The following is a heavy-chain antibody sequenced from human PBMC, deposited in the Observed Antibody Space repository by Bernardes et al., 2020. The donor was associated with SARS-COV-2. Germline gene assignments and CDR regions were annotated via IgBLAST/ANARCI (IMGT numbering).Heavy chain of an antibody. V-gene: IGHV3-48*03. CDR1: GLIFRGYE. CDR3: ARSRRSSLAFDP. CDR2: ISPSGGTI. D-gene: IGHD6-6*01. Sequence: GGSLRLSCAASGLIFRGYEMNWVRRAPGKGLEWVYYISPSGGTIYYADSVEGRFTIFRDNAKNSLFLQMNDLRAEDTAVYYCARSRRSSLAFDPWGQGTLVTVSS. J-gene: IGHJ5*02.